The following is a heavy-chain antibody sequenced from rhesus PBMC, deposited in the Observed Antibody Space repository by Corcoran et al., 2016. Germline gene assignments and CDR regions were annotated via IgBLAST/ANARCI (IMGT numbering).Heavy chain of an antibody. CDR1: GYSISSGYD. D-gene: IGHD6-25*01. Sequence: QVQLQESGPGVVKPSETLSLTCAVSGYSISSGYDWSWIRQPPGQGLEWIGYIYGSSGSTNYNPSLKTRVTISKDTSKNQFSLKLSSVTAADTAVYYCARLYSGSWNLFDYWGQGVLVTVSS. V-gene: IGHV4-76*01. J-gene: IGHJ4*01. CDR3: ARLYSGSWNLFDY. CDR2: IYGSSGST.